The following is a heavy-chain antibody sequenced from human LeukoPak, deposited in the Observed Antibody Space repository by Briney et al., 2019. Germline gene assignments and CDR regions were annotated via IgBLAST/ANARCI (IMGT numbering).Heavy chain of an antibody. CDR1: GFTFSSYG. D-gene: IGHD2-2*01. V-gene: IGHV3-30*03. CDR2: ISYDGSNK. J-gene: IGHJ4*02. Sequence: GGSLRLSCAASGFTFSSYGMHWVRQAPGKGLEWVAVISYDGSNKYYADSVKGRFTISRDNSKNTLYLQMNSLRAEDMAVYYCARDIGPSIVVVPAAIGYWGQGTLVTVSS. CDR3: ARDIGPSIVVVPAAIGY.